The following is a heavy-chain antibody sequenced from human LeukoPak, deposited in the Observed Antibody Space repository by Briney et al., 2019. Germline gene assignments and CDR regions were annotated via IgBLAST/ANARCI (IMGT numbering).Heavy chain of an antibody. V-gene: IGHV4-34*01. CDR2: INYSGST. J-gene: IGHJ4*02. Sequence: SETLSLTCAVYGGSFSGYYWSWIRQPPGKGLEWIAEINYSGSTNYNPSLKSRVTISVDTSKNQFSLKLSSVTAADTAVYYCARRLCGGDCYSTFSYWGQGTLVTVSS. CDR1: GGSFSGYY. CDR3: ARRLCGGDCYSTFSY. D-gene: IGHD2-21*02.